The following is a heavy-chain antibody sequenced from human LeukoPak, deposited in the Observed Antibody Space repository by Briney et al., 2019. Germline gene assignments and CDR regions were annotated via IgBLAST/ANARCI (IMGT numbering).Heavy chain of an antibody. CDR3: ARDGGSYHPYSYYYYMDV. J-gene: IGHJ6*03. Sequence: PGGSLRLSCAASGFTFSTYSMNWVRQAPGKGLEWVSPISSSSSYIYYADSVKGRFTISRDNAKNSLYLQMNSLRAEDTAVYYCARDGGSYHPYSYYYYMDVWGKGTTVTVSS. V-gene: IGHV3-21*01. CDR1: GFTFSTYS. D-gene: IGHD1-26*01. CDR2: ISSSSSYI.